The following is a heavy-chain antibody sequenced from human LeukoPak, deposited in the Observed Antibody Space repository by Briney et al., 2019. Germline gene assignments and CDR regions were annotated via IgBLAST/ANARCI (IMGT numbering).Heavy chain of an antibody. Sequence: GGSLRLSCAASGFNFGGFSMSWVRQAPGKGLEWVTHMNEYGGDIFYVDSVKDRFTISRDNAKNLLYLQMNSLRAEDTAVYYCVSPGIVATSPLDYWGQGTLVTVSS. CDR3: VSPGIVATSPLDY. CDR1: GFNFGGFS. CDR2: MNEYGGDI. J-gene: IGHJ4*02. D-gene: IGHD5-12*01. V-gene: IGHV3-7*01.